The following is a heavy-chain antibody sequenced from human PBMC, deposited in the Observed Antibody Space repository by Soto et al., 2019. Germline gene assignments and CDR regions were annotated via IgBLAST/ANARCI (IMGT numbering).Heavy chain of an antibody. V-gene: IGHV3-11*01. Sequence: QVQLVESGGGLVKTGGSLRLSCAASGFTFSDHFMSWIRQPPGKGLEWVSSMSNIGGTVRYADSVKGRFTISRDNAKNSLFLQMDNLRVEDTAVYYCERDSLGARDYGMDVCRQGTAVAVSS. D-gene: IGHD6-6*01. CDR1: GFTFSDHF. CDR3: ERDSLGARDYGMDV. J-gene: IGHJ6*02. CDR2: MSNIGGTV.